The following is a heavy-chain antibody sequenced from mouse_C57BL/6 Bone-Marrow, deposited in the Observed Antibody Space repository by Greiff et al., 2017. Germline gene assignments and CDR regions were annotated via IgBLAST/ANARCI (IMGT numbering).Heavy chain of an antibody. CDR3: AKDYGSRVEFDY. Sequence: EVQLKESGAELVKPGASVKLSCTASGFNIKDYYMHWVKQRTEQGLEWIGRIDPEDGETKYAPKFQGKATITADTSSNTAYLQLSSLTSEDTAVYYGAKDYGSRVEFDYWGQGTTLTVSS. CDR1: GFNIKDYY. CDR2: IDPEDGET. D-gene: IGHD1-1*01. V-gene: IGHV14-2*01. J-gene: IGHJ2*01.